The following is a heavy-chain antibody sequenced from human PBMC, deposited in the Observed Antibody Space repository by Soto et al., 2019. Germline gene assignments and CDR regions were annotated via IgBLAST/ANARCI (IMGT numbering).Heavy chain of an antibody. Sequence: GGSLRLSCAASGFTFSSYAMSWVRQAPGKGLEWVSAISGSGGSTYYADSVKGRFTISRDNSKNTLYLQMNSLRAEDTAVYYCAKGSYCSSTSCPEMAFDYWGQATLVTVSS. D-gene: IGHD2-2*01. J-gene: IGHJ4*02. CDR3: AKGSYCSSTSCPEMAFDY. CDR2: ISGSGGST. CDR1: GFTFSSYA. V-gene: IGHV3-23*01.